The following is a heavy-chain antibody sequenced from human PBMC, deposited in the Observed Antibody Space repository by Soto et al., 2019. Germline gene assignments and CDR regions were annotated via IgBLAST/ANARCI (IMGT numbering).Heavy chain of an antibody. CDR3: ARTQPFQPGYHFDY. CDR2: LWYDGSNK. J-gene: IGHJ4*02. CDR1: GFTFSSYA. Sequence: PGGSLRLSCAASGFTFSSYAMHWVRQAPGKRLARLAVLWYDGSNKYYADSVKGRFTISRDNHKYTLYLQIKSLRPEDTAMHYRARTQPFQPGYHFDYWSGESLVTVSS. D-gene: IGHD1-1*01. V-gene: IGHV3-33*08.